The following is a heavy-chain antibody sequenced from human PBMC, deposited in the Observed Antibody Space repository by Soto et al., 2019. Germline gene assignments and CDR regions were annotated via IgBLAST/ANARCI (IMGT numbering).Heavy chain of an antibody. V-gene: IGHV1-69*08. Sequence: QVHLVQSGAEVRKPGSSVKVSCKASGGTSSTYTISWVRQAPGQGLEWMGRIIAVLGITNYALSFQGRVTITADKSTSTAYMELSSLRSEDTAVYYCAREEGTVTYDYWGQGTLVTVSS. D-gene: IGHD4-17*01. J-gene: IGHJ4*02. CDR1: GGTSSTYT. CDR2: IIAVLGIT. CDR3: AREEGTVTYDY.